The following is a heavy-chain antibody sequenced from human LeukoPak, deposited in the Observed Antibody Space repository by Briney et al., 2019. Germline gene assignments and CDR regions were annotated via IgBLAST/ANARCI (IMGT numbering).Heavy chain of an antibody. CDR2: ISSSSSYI. Sequence: GGSLRLSCAASGFTFSSYSMNWVRQAPGKGLEWVSSISSSSSYIYYADSVKGRFTISRDNAKNSLYLQMNSLRAEDTAVYYCAKDKAYGDYGGAFDAFDIWGQGTMVTVSS. V-gene: IGHV3-21*01. CDR3: AKDKAYGDYGGAFDAFDI. D-gene: IGHD4-17*01. CDR1: GFTFSSYS. J-gene: IGHJ3*02.